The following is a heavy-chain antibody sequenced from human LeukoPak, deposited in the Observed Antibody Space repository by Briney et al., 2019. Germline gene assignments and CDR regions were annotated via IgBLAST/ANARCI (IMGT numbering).Heavy chain of an antibody. D-gene: IGHD5-18*01. CDR1: GFTFSSYW. V-gene: IGHV3-7*01. Sequence: GGSLRLSCAASGFTFSSYWMSWVRQAPGKGLEWVANIKQDGSEKYYVDSVKGRFTISRDNAKNSLYLQTNSLRAEDTAVYYCARVGDTAMYYYMDVWGKGTTVTVSS. CDR3: ARVGDTAMYYYMDV. J-gene: IGHJ6*03. CDR2: IKQDGSEK.